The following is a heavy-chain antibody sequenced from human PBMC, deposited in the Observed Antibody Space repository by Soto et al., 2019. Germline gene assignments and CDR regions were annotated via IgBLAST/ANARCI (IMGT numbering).Heavy chain of an antibody. CDR1: GGSISSYY. CDR3: ASQGYCSGGSCPKGYFWSDP. J-gene: IGHJ5*02. Sequence: SETLSLTCTVSGGSISSYYWSWIRQPPGKGLEWIGYIYYSGSTNYNPSLKSRVTISVDTSKNQFSLKLSSVTAADTAVYYCASQGYCSGGSCPKGYFWSDPWGKGTLVTGSS. CDR2: IYYSGST. D-gene: IGHD2-15*01. V-gene: IGHV4-59*01.